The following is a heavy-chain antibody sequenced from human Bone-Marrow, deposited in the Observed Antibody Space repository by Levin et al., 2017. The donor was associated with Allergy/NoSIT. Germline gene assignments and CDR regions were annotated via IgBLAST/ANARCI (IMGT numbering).Heavy chain of an antibody. CDR1: GFTFRNFA. J-gene: IGHJ3*01. CDR2: INYSGGKT. CDR3: AKHSGFNYGYNDAFDV. V-gene: IGHV3-23*01. D-gene: IGHD5-24*01. Sequence: PGGSLRLSCAASGFTFRNFAMTWVRQAPGMGLEWVSAINYSGGKTYYADSVKGRFTLSRDNSKNTLFLEMNNLRVGDTALYYCAKHSGFNYGYNDAFDVWGQGAMVTVSS.